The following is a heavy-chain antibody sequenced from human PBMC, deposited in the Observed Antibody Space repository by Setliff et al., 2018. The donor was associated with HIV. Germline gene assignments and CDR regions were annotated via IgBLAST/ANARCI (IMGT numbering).Heavy chain of an antibody. Sequence: PSETLSLTCPVSGYSISSGYYWGWNRQPPGNGLEWIGSSYYSGSTDHNPSLKSRVTISVDTSKNQFSLKLTSVTAADTAVYYCARDQPQDYDSLTGYYTGRYFDYWGRGTLVTVSS. CDR1: GYSISSGYY. CDR3: ARDQPQDYDSLTGYYTGRYFDY. J-gene: IGHJ4*02. V-gene: IGHV4-38-2*02. CDR2: SYYSGST. D-gene: IGHD3-9*01.